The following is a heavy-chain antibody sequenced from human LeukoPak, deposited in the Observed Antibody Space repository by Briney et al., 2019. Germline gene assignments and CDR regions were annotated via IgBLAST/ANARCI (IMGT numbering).Heavy chain of an antibody. CDR1: GGSISSSSYY. Sequence: KSSETLSLTCTVSGGSISSSSYYWGWIRQPPGKGLEWIGYISNSGSTNYNPSLKSRVTISADTSKNQFSLKLSSVTAADTAVYYCARGSSGCYYGWGQGTLVTVSS. D-gene: IGHD3-22*01. CDR2: ISNSGST. J-gene: IGHJ4*02. V-gene: IGHV4-61*05. CDR3: ARGSSGCYYG.